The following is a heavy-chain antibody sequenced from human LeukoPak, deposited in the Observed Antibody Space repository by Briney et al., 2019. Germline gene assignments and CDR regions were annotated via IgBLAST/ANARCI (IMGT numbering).Heavy chain of an antibody. CDR3: AREVVVTTSHYYYYYMDV. V-gene: IGHV4-4*07. D-gene: IGHD3-22*01. CDR2: IYSSGST. CDR1: GGSISSYY. Sequence: SETLSLTCTVSGGSISSYYWSWIRQPAGKGLEWIGRIYSSGSTNYNPSLKSRVTMSVDRSKNQFSLKLSSVTAADTAVYYCAREVVVTTSHYYYYYMDVWGKGTTVTVSS. J-gene: IGHJ6*03.